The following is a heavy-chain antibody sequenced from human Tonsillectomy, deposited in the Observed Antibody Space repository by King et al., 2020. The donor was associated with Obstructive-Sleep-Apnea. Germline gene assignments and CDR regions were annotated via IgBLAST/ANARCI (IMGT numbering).Heavy chain of an antibody. CDR2: MYYSGNT. D-gene: IGHD5-12*01. Sequence: QLQESGPGLVKPSETLSLTCSVSGGSINNYYWGWIRQPPGKGLEWIGYMYYSGNTNFNPSLKSRVTISADTSKIQFSLRLRSVTAADTAVYYCARHRGVEDYGGYGDYFDYWGQGTLVTVSS. J-gene: IGHJ4*02. CDR1: GGSINNYY. CDR3: ARHRGVEDYGGYGDYFDY. V-gene: IGHV4-59*08.